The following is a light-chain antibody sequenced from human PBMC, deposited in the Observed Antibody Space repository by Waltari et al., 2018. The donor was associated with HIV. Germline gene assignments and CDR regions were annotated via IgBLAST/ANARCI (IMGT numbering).Light chain of an antibody. CDR2: AAS. V-gene: IGKV1-9*01. CDR3: QQLNSYPPYT. CDR1: QGITSY. Sequence: DIQLTQSPSFLSASVGDRVTITCRASQGITSYLAWYQQKPGKAPKLLIYAASTLQSGVPSRVSGSGSGTEFTLTISSLQPEDFATYYCQQLNSYPPYTFGQGTKVEIK. J-gene: IGKJ2*01.